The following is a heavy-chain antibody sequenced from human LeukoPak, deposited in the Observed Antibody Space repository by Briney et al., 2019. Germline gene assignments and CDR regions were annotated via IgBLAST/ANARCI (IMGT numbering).Heavy chain of an antibody. CDR2: IGTAGDP. Sequence: GGSLRLSCAASGFTFSSYDMHWVRQATGKGLEWVSAIGTAGDPYYPCSVKGRFTISRENAKNSLYLQMNSLRAGDTAVYYCAGGALQQWLRPYYYYGMDVWGKGTTVTVSS. D-gene: IGHD6-19*01. CDR3: AGGALQQWLRPYYYYGMDV. J-gene: IGHJ6*04. CDR1: GFTFSSYD. V-gene: IGHV3-13*05.